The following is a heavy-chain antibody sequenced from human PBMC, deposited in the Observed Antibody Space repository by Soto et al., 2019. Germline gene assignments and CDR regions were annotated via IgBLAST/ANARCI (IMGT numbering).Heavy chain of an antibody. V-gene: IGHV1-24*01. Sequence: ASVKVSCKVSGYTLTELSMHWVLQAPGKGLEWMGGFDPEDGETIYAQKFQGRVTMTEDTSTDTAYMELSSLRSEDTAVYYCATAKAYYDFWSGYYTWRAPFDYWGQGTLVTVSS. CDR1: GYTLTELS. CDR3: ATAKAYYDFWSGYYTWRAPFDY. J-gene: IGHJ4*02. CDR2: FDPEDGET. D-gene: IGHD3-3*01.